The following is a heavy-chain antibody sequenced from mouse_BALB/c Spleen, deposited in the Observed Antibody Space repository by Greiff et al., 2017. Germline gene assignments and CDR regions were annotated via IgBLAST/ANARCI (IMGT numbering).Heavy chain of an antibody. CDR1: GFTFSDYY. CDR2: ISDGGSYT. CDR3: ARDGDNYVDD. Sequence: DVQLVESGVGLVKPGGSLKLSCAASGFTFSDYYMYWVRQTPEKRLEWVATISDGGSYTYYPDIVKGRFTITRDNGKNNLYLQKGSLKSEGTAMYYCARDGDNYVDDWGEGTTLTVSS. J-gene: IGHJ2*01. V-gene: IGHV5-4*02.